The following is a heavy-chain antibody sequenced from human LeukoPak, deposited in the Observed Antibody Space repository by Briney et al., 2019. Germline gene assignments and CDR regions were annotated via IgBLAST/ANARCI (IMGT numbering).Heavy chain of an antibody. V-gene: IGHV4-61*01. CDR3: ARDGGYGSGPSF. CDR2: ISYSGST. D-gene: IGHD3-10*01. CDR1: GGSISSSSYY. Sequence: PSETLSLTCTVSGGSISSSSYYWSWIRQPPGKGLEWIGYISYSGSTNYNPSLKSRVTISVDTSNNQFSLKLSSMTAADTAVYYCARDGGYGSGPSFWGQGTLVTVSS. J-gene: IGHJ4*02.